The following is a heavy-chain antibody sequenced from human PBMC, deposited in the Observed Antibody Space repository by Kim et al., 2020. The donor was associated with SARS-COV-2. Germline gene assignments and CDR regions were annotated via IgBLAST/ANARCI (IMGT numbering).Heavy chain of an antibody. Sequence: QKFQGRVTITADESTSTAYMELSSLRSEDTAVYYCARDLSSSWSRYYFDYWGQGTLVTVSS. CDR3: ARDLSSSWSRYYFDY. D-gene: IGHD6-13*01. J-gene: IGHJ4*02. V-gene: IGHV1-69*01.